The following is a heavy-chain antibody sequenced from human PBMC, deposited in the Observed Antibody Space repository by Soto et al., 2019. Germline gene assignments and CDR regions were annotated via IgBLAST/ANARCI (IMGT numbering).Heavy chain of an antibody. V-gene: IGHV3-7*04. J-gene: IGHJ3*02. CDR1: GFTFTTYW. CDR2: IKQDGSEK. CDR3: ATEVRLHAFDI. D-gene: IGHD3-22*01. Sequence: EVQLVESGGGLVQPGGSLRLSCAASGFTFTTYWMTWVRQAPGKGLEWVANIKQDGSEKYCVVSVKGRFTISRDNAKNSLYLKMNSLRAEDTAVYYCATEVRLHAFDIWGQGTMVTVSS.